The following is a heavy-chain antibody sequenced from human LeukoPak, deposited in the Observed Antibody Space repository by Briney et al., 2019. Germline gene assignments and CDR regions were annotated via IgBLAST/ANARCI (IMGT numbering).Heavy chain of an antibody. D-gene: IGHD3-22*01. CDR1: GGSISSYY. V-gene: IGHV4-4*07. J-gene: IGHJ4*02. CDR3: ARDQYYYDSSGYYFFGY. Sequence: SETLSLTCTVSGGSISSYYWSWIRQPPGKGLEWIGRIHTSGSTNYNPSLKSRVTMSADTSKNQFSLKLSSVTAADTAVYYCARDQYYYDSSGYYFFGYWGQGTLVTVSS. CDR2: IHTSGST.